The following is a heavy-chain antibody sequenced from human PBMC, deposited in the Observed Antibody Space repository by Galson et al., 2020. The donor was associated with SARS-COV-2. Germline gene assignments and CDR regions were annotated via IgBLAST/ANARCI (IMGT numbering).Heavy chain of an antibody. CDR3: AKEYSSGYIRQEYFQH. CDR2: ISGSGGST. J-gene: IGHJ1*01. D-gene: IGHD6-19*01. V-gene: IGHV3-23*01. CDR1: GFTFSSYA. Sequence: SCAASGFTFSSYAMSWVRQAPGKGLEWVSAISGSGGSTYYADSVKGRFTISRDNSKNTLYLQMNSLRAEDTAVYYCAKEYSSGYIRQEYFQHWGQGTLVTVSS.